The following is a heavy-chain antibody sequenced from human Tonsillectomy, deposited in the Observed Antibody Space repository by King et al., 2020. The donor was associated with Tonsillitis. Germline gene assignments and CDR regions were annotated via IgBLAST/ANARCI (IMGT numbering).Heavy chain of an antibody. CDR2: ISGSSSTI. Sequence: PLVQSGGGLVPPGGSLRLSCAASAFTFSRYSMNWVRQAPGKGLEWVSYISGSSSTIYYADSVKGRFTISRDNAKNSLSLQMNSLRAEATAVYYCARDLRRYYYDDGRDGWGKGTTGTGSS. D-gene: IGHD6-25*01. V-gene: IGHV3-48*01. CDR1: AFTFSRYS. J-gene: IGHJ6*04. CDR3: ARDLRRYYYDDGRDG.